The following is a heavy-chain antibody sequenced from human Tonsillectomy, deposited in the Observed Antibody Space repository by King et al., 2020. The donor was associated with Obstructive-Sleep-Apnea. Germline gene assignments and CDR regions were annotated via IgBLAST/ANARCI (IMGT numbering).Heavy chain of an antibody. D-gene: IGHD3-3*01. CDR3: ARDRGGLEGPLAGLWDY. V-gene: IGHV4-39*07. CDR1: GGYISSTSYF. Sequence: QLQESDPGLLKPSETLSLTCTVSGGYISSTSYFWGWIRQPPGKRLEWIGSMSYSGSIYYNPSLKSRVTISADTSKSRFSLNLNSVTAADTAEYYCARDRGGLEGPLAGLWDYWGQGTLVTVSS. CDR2: MSYSGSI. J-gene: IGHJ4*02.